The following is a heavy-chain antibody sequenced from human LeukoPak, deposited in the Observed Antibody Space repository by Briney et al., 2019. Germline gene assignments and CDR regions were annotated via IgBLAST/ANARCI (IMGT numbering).Heavy chain of an antibody. CDR3: ARSSIGYDSSGLDGVGMDV. CDR1: GGTFSSCA. CDR2: IIPIFGTA. D-gene: IGHD3-22*01. Sequence: SVKVSCKASGGTFSSCAISWVRQAPGQGLEWMGGIIPIFGTANYAQKFQGRVTITADESTSTAYMELSSLRSEDTAVYYCARSSIGYDSSGLDGVGMDVWGQGTTVTVSS. V-gene: IGHV1-69*13. J-gene: IGHJ6*02.